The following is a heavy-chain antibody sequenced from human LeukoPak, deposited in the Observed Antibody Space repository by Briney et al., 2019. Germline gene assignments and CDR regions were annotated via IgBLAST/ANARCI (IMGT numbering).Heavy chain of an antibody. CDR2: ISTYNGNT. D-gene: IGHD6-13*01. CDR1: GYTFSTYG. Sequence: GASVRVSCKPSGYTFSTYGISWVRQAPGQGLEWMGWISTYNGNTYYALKLQGRVTMTTDTSTSTAYMELGSLRSDDTAVYYCAREKTRLAAGDAFDIWGQGTMVTVSS. V-gene: IGHV1-18*01. J-gene: IGHJ3*02. CDR3: AREKTRLAAGDAFDI.